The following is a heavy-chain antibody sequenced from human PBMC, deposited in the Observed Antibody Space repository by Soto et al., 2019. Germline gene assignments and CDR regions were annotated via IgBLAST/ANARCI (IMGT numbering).Heavy chain of an antibody. J-gene: IGHJ6*02. CDR2: IGTAGDP. V-gene: IGHV3-13*05. Sequence: PVGSLRLSCAASGFTFSSYDMHWVRQATGKGLEWVSAIGTAGDPYYPGSVKGRFTISRENAKNSLYLQMNSLRAGDTAVYYCARGSIAAAGTNYYYGMDVWGQGTTVTVSS. D-gene: IGHD6-13*01. CDR3: ARGSIAAAGTNYYYGMDV. CDR1: GFTFSSYD.